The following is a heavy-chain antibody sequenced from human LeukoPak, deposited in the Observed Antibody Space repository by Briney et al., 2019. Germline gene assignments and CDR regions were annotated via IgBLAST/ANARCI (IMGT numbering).Heavy chain of an antibody. D-gene: IGHD3-10*01. Sequence: SETLSLTCAVSGYSISSGYYWGWIRQPPGKGLEWIGSIYHSGSTYYNPSLKSRVTISVDTSKNQFSLKLSSVTAADTAVYYCARVGYGSGSYCTDYWGQGTLVTVSS. J-gene: IGHJ4*02. CDR2: IYHSGST. CDR1: GYSISSGYY. V-gene: IGHV4-38-2*01. CDR3: ARVGYGSGSYCTDY.